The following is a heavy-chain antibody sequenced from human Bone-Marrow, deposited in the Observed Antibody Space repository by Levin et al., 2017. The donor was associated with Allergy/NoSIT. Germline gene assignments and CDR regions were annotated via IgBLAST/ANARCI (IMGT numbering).Heavy chain of an antibody. CDR3: ARMGDYCSSTSCYTYNWFDP. CDR1: GFSLSNARMG. D-gene: IGHD2-2*02. J-gene: IGHJ5*02. CDR2: IFSNDEK. V-gene: IGHV2-26*01. Sequence: SGPTLVKPTETLTLTCTVSGFSLSNARMGVSWIRQPPGKALEWLAHIFSNDEKSYSTSLKSRLTISKDTSKSQVVLTMTNMDPVDTATYYCARMGDYCSSTSCYTYNWFDPWGQGTLVTVSS.